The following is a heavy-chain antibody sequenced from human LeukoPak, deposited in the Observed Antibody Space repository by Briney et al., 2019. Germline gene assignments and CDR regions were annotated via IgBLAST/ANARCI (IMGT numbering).Heavy chain of an antibody. J-gene: IGHJ4*02. CDR3: TTPYCSSTSCYLRY. D-gene: IGHD2-2*01. Sequence: PGGSLRLSCAASGFTFSNAWMSWVRQAPGKGLEWVGRIKSKTDGGKTDYAAPGKGRFTISRDDSKNTLYLQMNSLKTEDTAVYYCTTPYCSSTSCYLRYWGQGTLVTVSS. V-gene: IGHV3-15*01. CDR1: GFTFSNAW. CDR2: IKSKTDGGKT.